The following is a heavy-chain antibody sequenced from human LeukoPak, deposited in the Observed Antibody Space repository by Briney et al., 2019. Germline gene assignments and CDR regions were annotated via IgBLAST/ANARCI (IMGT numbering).Heavy chain of an antibody. J-gene: IGHJ6*03. CDR2: IIPIFGTA. Sequence: ASVKVSCKASGGTFSSYAISWVRQAPGQGLEWMGGIIPIFGTANYAQKFQGRVTITADESTSTAYMELSSLRSEDTAVYYCARGDIVVVPAARQDYYYMDVWGKGTTVTVSS. CDR3: ARGDIVVVPAARQDYYYMDV. V-gene: IGHV1-69*01. CDR1: GGTFSSYA. D-gene: IGHD2-2*01.